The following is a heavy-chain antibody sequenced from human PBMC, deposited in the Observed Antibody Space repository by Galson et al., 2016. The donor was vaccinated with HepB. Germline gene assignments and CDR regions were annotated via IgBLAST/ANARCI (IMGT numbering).Heavy chain of an antibody. CDR3: AHSPPAGDNFFDF. Sequence: PALVKPTQTLTLTCTFSGFSLTSSGVGVSWIRQPPGKAPEWLALLFWNDDKRYSPPLQTSLTITKDPSKNQVVLTMTNMDPVDTATYFFAHSPPAGDNFFDFWGQGTLVTVSS. J-gene: IGHJ4*02. V-gene: IGHV2-5*01. CDR1: GFSLTSSGVG. CDR2: LFWNDDK. D-gene: IGHD6-13*01.